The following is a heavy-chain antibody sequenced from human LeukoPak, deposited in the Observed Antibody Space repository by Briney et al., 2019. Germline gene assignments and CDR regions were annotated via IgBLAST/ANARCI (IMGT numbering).Heavy chain of an antibody. Sequence: SVKVSCKASGGTFSSYAISWVRQAPGQGLGWMGGIIPIFGTANYAQKFQGRVTITADESTSTAYMELSSLRSEDTAVYYCARVGPMNDFWSGYLYQGGFDPWGQGTLVTVSS. D-gene: IGHD3-3*01. CDR2: IIPIFGTA. J-gene: IGHJ5*02. CDR1: GGTFSSYA. CDR3: ARVGPMNDFWSGYLYQGGFDP. V-gene: IGHV1-69*13.